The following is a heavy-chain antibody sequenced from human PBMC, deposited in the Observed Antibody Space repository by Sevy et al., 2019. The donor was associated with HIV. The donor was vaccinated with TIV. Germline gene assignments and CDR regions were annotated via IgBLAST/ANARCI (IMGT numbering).Heavy chain of an antibody. CDR2: IIPILGTV. CDR1: GGTFSSYG. D-gene: IGHD6-19*01. J-gene: IGHJ4*02. CDR3: VRGGGNGWYYFDY. V-gene: IGHV1-69*13. Sequence: ASVKVSCKASGGTFSSYGISWVRQAPGQGLEWMGGIIPILGTVNYAQKFQGTVTITADESTKTAYMELSSLRSEDTAVYYCVRGGGNGWYYFDYWGQGTLVTVSS.